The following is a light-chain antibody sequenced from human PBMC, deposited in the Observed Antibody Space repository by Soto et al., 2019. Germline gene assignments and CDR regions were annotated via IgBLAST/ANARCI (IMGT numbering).Light chain of an antibody. CDR2: DAS. J-gene: IGKJ3*01. CDR3: LQRSEWPT. Sequence: EIVLTQSPATLSLSPGERATLSCRASQSVSSYLAWYQHKPGQAPRLLIYDASNRATGIPARFSGSGSGTDFTLTISSLEPEDFAVYYCLQRSEWPTFGPGTKVDIK. CDR1: QSVSSY. V-gene: IGKV3-11*01.